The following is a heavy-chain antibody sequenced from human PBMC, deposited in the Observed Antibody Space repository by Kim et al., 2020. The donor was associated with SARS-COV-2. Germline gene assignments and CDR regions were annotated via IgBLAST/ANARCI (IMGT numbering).Heavy chain of an antibody. V-gene: IGHV1-8*01. Sequence: ASVKVSCKASGYTFTSYDINWVRQATGQGLEWMGWINPNSGNTGYAQKFQGRVTMTRNTSIRTAYMEWSSLASDDTAVYFCAREGWETVNPFDFWGQGTLVTVSS. D-gene: IGHD1-26*01. CDR1: GYTFTSYD. CDR3: AREGWETVNPFDF. CDR2: INPNSGNT. J-gene: IGHJ4*02.